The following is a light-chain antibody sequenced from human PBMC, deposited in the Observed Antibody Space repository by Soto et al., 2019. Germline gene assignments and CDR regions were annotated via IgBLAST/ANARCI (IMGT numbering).Light chain of an antibody. CDR3: QSYDSSLSGYV. CDR1: SSNIGAGYD. V-gene: IGLV1-40*01. Sequence: QSVLTQPPSVSGAPGQRVTISCTGSSSNIGAGYDIHWYQQFPGKAPKLLIYGNNNRPSGVPDRFSGSKSGTSASVAITGLQAEDEADYYCQSYDSSLSGYVFGSGTKLTVL. J-gene: IGLJ1*01. CDR2: GNN.